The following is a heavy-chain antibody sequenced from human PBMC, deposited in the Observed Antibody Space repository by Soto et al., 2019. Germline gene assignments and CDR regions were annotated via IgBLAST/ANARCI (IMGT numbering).Heavy chain of an antibody. D-gene: IGHD3-3*01. Sequence: QVQLVESGGGLVKPGGSLRLSCVASGFSFSDHYMSWIRQAPGKGPEWLSDISRDSDTTIYYADSVKGRFTISRDNARNSLYLHMHSLRPEDTAVYFCARVRFEVWSGFDYFFDYWGQGTLVTVSS. V-gene: IGHV3-11*01. CDR2: ISRDSDTTI. J-gene: IGHJ4*02. CDR1: GFSFSDHY. CDR3: ARVRFEVWSGFDYFFDY.